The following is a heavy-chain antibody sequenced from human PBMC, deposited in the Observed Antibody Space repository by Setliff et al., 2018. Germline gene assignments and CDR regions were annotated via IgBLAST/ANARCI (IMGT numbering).Heavy chain of an antibody. V-gene: IGHV1-46*01. CDR3: ARDTLALKDITLFDY. Sequence: ASVKVSCKASGYSFPTDYIHWVRQAPGQELEWMGIMHPSGVGTSGPQKFQGRVTMTRDTSISTAYMELTGLRYDDTAIYYCARDTLALKDITLFDYWGQGTLVTVSS. CDR2: MHPSGVGT. J-gene: IGHJ4*02. CDR1: GYSFPTDY. D-gene: IGHD5-12*01.